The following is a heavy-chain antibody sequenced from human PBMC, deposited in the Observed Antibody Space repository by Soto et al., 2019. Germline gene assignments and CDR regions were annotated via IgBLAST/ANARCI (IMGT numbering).Heavy chain of an antibody. CDR2: IYHSGST. V-gene: IGHV4-30-2*01. D-gene: IGHD1-26*01. CDR1: GGSISSGGYS. Sequence: SETLSLTCAVSGGSISSGGYSWSWIRQPPGKGLEWIGYIYHSGSTYYNPSLKSRVTISVDRSKNQFSLKLSSVTAADTAVYYCARDKDATVGGWYYFDYWGQGTLVTVSS. J-gene: IGHJ4*02. CDR3: ARDKDATVGGWYYFDY.